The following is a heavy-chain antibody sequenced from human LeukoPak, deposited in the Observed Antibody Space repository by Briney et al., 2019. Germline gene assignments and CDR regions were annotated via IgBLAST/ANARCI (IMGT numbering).Heavy chain of an antibody. CDR3: AKTKWPCFDY. Sequence: GRSLRLSCAASGFTLRSYAMSWVRQTPGKGLGWVSTIDGTDGNTYYADSMKGRFTISRDNSKNTLYLQMNSLRAEDTAVYYCAKTKWPCFDYWGQGTLVTVSS. CDR2: IDGTDGNT. J-gene: IGHJ4*02. CDR1: GFTLRSYA. D-gene: IGHD5-12*01. V-gene: IGHV3-23*01.